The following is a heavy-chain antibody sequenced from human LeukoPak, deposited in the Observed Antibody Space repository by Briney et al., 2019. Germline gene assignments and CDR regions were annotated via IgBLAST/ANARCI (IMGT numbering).Heavy chain of an antibody. CDR1: GFTFSSYA. V-gene: IGHV3-23*01. CDR3: ASRYCTGVNCFAASYMCMDV. J-gene: IGHJ6*03. Sequence: PGGSLRLSCAASGFTFSSYAMSWVRQAPGKGLEWVSAISGSGGSTYYADSVKGRFTISRDNSKNTLYLQMTSLRVEDTAVYFCASRYCTGVNCFAASYMCMDVWGKGTTVTVSS. CDR2: ISGSGGST. D-gene: IGHD2-8*02.